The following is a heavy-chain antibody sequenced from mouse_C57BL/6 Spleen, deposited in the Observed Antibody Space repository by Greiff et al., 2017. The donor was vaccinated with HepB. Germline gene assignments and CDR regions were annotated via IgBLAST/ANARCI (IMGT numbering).Heavy chain of an antibody. D-gene: IGHD1-1*01. CDR2: IDPSDSYT. Sequence: QVQLQQSGAELVMPGASVKLSCKASGYTFTSYWMHWVKQRPGQGLEWIGEIDPSDSYTNYNQKFKGKSTLTVDKSSSTAYMQLSSLTSEDSAVYYYARGATVFDYWGQGTTLTVSS. CDR3: ARGATVFDY. CDR1: GYTFTSYW. J-gene: IGHJ2*01. V-gene: IGHV1-69*01.